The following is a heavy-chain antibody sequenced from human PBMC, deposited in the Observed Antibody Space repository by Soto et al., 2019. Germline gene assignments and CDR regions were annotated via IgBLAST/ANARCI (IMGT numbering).Heavy chain of an antibody. Sequence: PGGSLRLSCAASGFTFSSYVMSWVRQAPGKGLEWVSTISAGGSSTYYADSVKGRFTISRDNSKNTLYLQMNSLRPEDTAVYYFAKEGALGLYYIDFSGQATLVTVSS. CDR3: AKEGALGLYYIDF. V-gene: IGHV3-23*01. J-gene: IGHJ4*02. CDR2: ISAGGSST. D-gene: IGHD3-10*01. CDR1: GFTFSSYV.